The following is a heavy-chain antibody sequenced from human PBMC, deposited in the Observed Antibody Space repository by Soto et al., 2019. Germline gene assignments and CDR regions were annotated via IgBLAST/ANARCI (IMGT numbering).Heavy chain of an antibody. Sequence: QVQLVQSGSEGKEPGASMKISCQASGYTFTRYDITWVRQATGQGLEWMGWMNPQTGNTAYAEKFQGRDTMTRSTSINPAYMELSGLRSEDTAVYYCARLSEESSSSNYYYFYMDVWGKGSTVTVSS. J-gene: IGHJ6*03. CDR2: MNPQTGNT. CDR3: ARLSEESSSSNYYYFYMDV. CDR1: GYTFTRYD. D-gene: IGHD6-6*01. V-gene: IGHV1-8*01.